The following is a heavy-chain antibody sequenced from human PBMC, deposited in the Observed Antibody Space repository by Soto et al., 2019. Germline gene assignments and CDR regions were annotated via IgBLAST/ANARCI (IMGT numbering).Heavy chain of an antibody. CDR3: ARETGGGFGVEDYYYYGMDV. Sequence: QVQLQESGPGLVKPSQTLSLTCTVSGGSISSGGYYWSWIRQHPGKGLEWIGYIYYSGSTYYNPSLKSRVTISVDTSKNQFSLKLSSVTAADTAVYYCARETGGGFGVEDYYYYGMDVWGQGTTVTVSS. CDR1: GGSISSGGYY. CDR2: IYYSGST. J-gene: IGHJ6*02. V-gene: IGHV4-31*03. D-gene: IGHD3-3*01.